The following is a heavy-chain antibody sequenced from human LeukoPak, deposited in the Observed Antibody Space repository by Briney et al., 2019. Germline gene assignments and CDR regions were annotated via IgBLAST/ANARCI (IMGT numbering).Heavy chain of an antibody. CDR3: ARFSGVLVPDDY. CDR2: ISAYNGNT. V-gene: IGHV1-18*01. CDR1: GYTFTSYG. D-gene: IGHD2-8*02. Sequence: ASVKVSCKASGYTFTSYGISWVRQAPGQGLEWMGWISAYNGNTSYAQKLQGRITMTTDTSTSTAYMELRSLRSDDTAVYYCARFSGVLVPDDYWGQGTLVTVSS. J-gene: IGHJ4*02.